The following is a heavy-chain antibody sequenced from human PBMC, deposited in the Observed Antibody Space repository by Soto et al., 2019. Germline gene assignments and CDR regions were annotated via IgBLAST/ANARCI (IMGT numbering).Heavy chain of an antibody. D-gene: IGHD4-17*01. V-gene: IGHV4-31*03. CDR3: ARENTVTTYDY. CDR1: GGSISSGGYY. J-gene: IGHJ4*02. Sequence: QVQLQESGPGLVKPSQTLSLTCTVSGGSISSGGYYWSWIRQHPGKGLEWIGYIYYSGSTYYNPSLKIRVTISVVTAKNQFTLKLTSVTPADTAVYYCARENTVTTYDYWGQGTLVTVSS. CDR2: IYYSGST.